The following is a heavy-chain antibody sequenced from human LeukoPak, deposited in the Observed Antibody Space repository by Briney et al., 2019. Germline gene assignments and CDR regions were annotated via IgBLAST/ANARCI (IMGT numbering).Heavy chain of an antibody. D-gene: IGHD3-22*01. CDR1: GFTVSRHY. J-gene: IGHJ4*02. CDR3: ARGYYDSSGYSFDY. CDR2: IWYDGTNK. Sequence: GGSLRLSCAASGFTVSRHYMSWVRQAPGKGLEWVAVIWYDGTNKYYVDSVKGRFTISRDNSKNTLYLQMNSLRAEDTAVYYCARGYYDSSGYSFDYWGQGTLVTVSS. V-gene: IGHV3-33*07.